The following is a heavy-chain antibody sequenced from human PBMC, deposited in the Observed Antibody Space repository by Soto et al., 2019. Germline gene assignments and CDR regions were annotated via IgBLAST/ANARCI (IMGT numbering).Heavy chain of an antibody. CDR3: ASGRAMCAFNI. CDR2: IYYSGST. Sequence: SETLSLTCTVSGGSISSYYWSWIRQPPGKGLEWIGYIYYSGSTNYNPSLKSRFTISVDTSKTQFSLKLSSVTAADTAGYYCASGRAMCAFNIWGQGTMVTVS. CDR1: GGSISSYY. J-gene: IGHJ3*02. V-gene: IGHV4-59*01.